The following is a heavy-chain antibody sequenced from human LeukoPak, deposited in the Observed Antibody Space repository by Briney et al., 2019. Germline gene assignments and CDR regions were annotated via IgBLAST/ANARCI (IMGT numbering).Heavy chain of an antibody. CDR1: GFTFSSYA. V-gene: IGHV3-23*01. CDR3: AKHYDYVWGSYRYTGSLDY. J-gene: IGHJ4*02. CDR2: ISGSGGST. Sequence: GGSLRLSCAASGFTFSSYAMSWVRQAPGKGLEWVSAISGSGGSTYYADSVKGRFTISRDNSKNTLYLQMNSLRAEDTAVYYCAKHYDYVWGSYRYTGSLDYWGQGTLVTVSS. D-gene: IGHD3-16*02.